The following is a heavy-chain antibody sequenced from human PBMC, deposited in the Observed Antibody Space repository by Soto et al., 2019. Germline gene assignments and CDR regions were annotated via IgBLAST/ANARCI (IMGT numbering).Heavy chain of an antibody. CDR2: VSLTGDRT. V-gene: IGHV3-23*01. CDR3: ARGGGYYTPTSCDIDS. J-gene: IGHJ4*02. Sequence: LRLSCVASRFSFSSYEMSWVRQAAGKGLEWVSRVSLTGDRTNYAGSVKGRFTVSRDNFKNTLYLEMDSLRPEDTAIYYCARGGGYYTPTSCDIDSWGRGTPVTVSS. D-gene: IGHD2-8*01. CDR1: RFSFSSYE.